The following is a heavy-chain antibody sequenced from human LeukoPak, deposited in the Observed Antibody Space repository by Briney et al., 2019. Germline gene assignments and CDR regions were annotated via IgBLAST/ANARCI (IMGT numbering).Heavy chain of an antibody. Sequence: SVKVSCKASGGTFSSYAISWVRQAPGQGLEWMGGIIPIFGTANYAQKFQGRVTITTDESTSTAYMELSSLRSEDTAVYYCARGTLITPDIVVVPAAVRGFDYWGQGTLVTVSS. CDR1: GGTFSSYA. D-gene: IGHD2-2*01. V-gene: IGHV1-69*05. J-gene: IGHJ4*02. CDR2: IIPIFGTA. CDR3: ARGTLITPDIVVVPAAVRGFDY.